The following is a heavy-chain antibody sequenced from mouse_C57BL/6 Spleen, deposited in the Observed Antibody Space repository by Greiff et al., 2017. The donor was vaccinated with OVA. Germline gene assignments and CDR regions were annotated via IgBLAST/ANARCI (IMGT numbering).Heavy chain of an antibody. D-gene: IGHD1-1*01. V-gene: IGHV1-52*01. CDR3: ARTYYYGSSYFDY. Sequence: QVQLQQPGAELVRPGSSVKLSCKASGYTFTSYWMHWVKQRPIQGLEWIGNIDPSDSETHYNQKFKDKATLTVDKSSSTAYMQLSSLTSEDSAVYYGARTYYYGSSYFDYWGQGTTLTVSS. CDR1: GYTFTSYW. CDR2: IDPSDSET. J-gene: IGHJ2*01.